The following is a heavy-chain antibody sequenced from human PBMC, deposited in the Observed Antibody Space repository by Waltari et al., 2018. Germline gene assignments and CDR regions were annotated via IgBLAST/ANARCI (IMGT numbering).Heavy chain of an antibody. Sequence: QVQLVQSGAEVKKPGASVKVSCKAYGYTFTSYAMHWVRQAPGQRLEWMGWINAGNCNTKYSQKFQGRVTITRDTSASTAYMELSSLRSEDTAVYYCARGRKSSSWFDYWGQGTLVTVSS. D-gene: IGHD6-13*01. J-gene: IGHJ4*02. CDR3: ARGRKSSSWFDY. V-gene: IGHV1-3*01. CDR2: INAGNCNT. CDR1: GYTFTSYA.